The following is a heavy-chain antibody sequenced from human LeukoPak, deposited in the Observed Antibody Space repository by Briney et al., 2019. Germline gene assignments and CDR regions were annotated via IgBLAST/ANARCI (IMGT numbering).Heavy chain of an antibody. Sequence: LRLSCAASGFTFDDYAMHWVRQAPGKGLEGVSGISWNSGSIGYAGSVKGRFTISRDNAKNSLYLQMNSLRAEDTALYYCAKGSTPGIAAAGTFDYWGQGTLVTVSS. CDR1: GFTFDDYA. J-gene: IGHJ4*02. CDR3: AKGSTPGIAAAGTFDY. V-gene: IGHV3-9*01. CDR2: ISWNSGSI. D-gene: IGHD6-13*01.